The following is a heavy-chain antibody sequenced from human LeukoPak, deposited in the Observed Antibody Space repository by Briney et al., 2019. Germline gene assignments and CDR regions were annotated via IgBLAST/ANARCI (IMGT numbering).Heavy chain of an antibody. CDR1: GHTFTSYG. J-gene: IGHJ4*02. Sequence: GASVKVSCKASGHTFTSYGISWVRQAPGRGLEWMGWISAYNGNTNYAQKLQGRVTMTTDTSTSTAYMELRSLRSDDTAVYYCARSHVPITIFGVVTPFDYWGQGTLVTVSS. D-gene: IGHD3-3*01. CDR3: ARSHVPITIFGVVTPFDY. CDR2: ISAYNGNT. V-gene: IGHV1-18*01.